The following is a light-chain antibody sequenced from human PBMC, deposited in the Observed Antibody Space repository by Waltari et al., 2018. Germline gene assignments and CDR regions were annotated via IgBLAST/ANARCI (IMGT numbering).Light chain of an antibody. CDR3: QQSFTTPHT. CDR2: AAS. J-gene: IGKJ2*01. Sequence: IQMTQSPLSLSASVGDRVTIACRASQTISNYLNWYQQKPGEAPTPLISAASTLQPGVPSRFSGSGSGTDFTLTISSLQPEDFATYYCQQSFTTPHTFGLGTKLEIK. CDR1: QTISNY. V-gene: IGKV1-39*01.